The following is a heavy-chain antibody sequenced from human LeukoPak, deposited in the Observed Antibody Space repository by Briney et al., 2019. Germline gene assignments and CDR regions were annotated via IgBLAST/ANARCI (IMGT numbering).Heavy chain of an antibody. J-gene: IGHJ3*02. CDR1: GFTFSSYA. CDR3: AKDIGVGWGSDI. CDR2: ISGSGGST. Sequence: SGGSLRLSCAASGFTFSSYAMSWGRQAPGEGLGWVSAISGSGGSTYYADSVKGRFTISRDNSKNTLYLQMNSLRAEDTAVYYCAKDIGVGWGSDIWGQGTMVTVSS. D-gene: IGHD3-16*01. V-gene: IGHV3-23*01.